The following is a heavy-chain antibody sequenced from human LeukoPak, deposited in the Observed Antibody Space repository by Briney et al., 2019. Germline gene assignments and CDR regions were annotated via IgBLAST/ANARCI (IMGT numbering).Heavy chain of an antibody. V-gene: IGHV3-21*01. Sequence: PGGSLRLSCAASGFIFSSYSMNWVRQAPGKGLEWVSSISSSSSYMYYADSVKGRFTISKDNAKNSLYLQMDSLRAEDTAVYYCAKDTAHLYSYGSFDYWGQGTLVTVSS. CDR2: ISSSSSYM. CDR3: AKDTAHLYSYGSFDY. J-gene: IGHJ4*02. CDR1: GFIFSSYS. D-gene: IGHD5-18*01.